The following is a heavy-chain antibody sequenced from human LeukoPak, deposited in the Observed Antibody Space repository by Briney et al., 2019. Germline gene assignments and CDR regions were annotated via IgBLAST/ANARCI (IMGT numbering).Heavy chain of an antibody. Sequence: GGSLRLSCAASGFTFSSYWMSWVRQAPGKGLEWVANIKQDGSEKYYVDSVKGRFSISRDNAKNSLYLQMSSLRAEDTAVYYCARADYGDYGRPRGAFDYWGQGTLVTVSS. CDR3: ARADYGDYGRPRGAFDY. CDR2: IKQDGSEK. CDR1: GFTFSSYW. D-gene: IGHD4-17*01. V-gene: IGHV3-7*01. J-gene: IGHJ4*02.